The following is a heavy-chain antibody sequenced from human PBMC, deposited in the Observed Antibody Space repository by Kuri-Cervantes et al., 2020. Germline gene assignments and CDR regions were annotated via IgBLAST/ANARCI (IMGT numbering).Heavy chain of an antibody. CDR3: ARRYDTGSFRLFDI. CDR1: GGSISSYY. Sequence: SETLSLTCTVSGGSISSYYGSWIRQPPGKGLEWIGYIYYSGSTNYNPSLKSRVTISVDTSKNQFSLKLSSVTAAGTAVYFCARRYDTGSFRLFDIWGHGKTV. J-gene: IGHJ3*02. V-gene: IGHV4-59*01. CDR2: IYYSGST. D-gene: IGHD3-22*01.